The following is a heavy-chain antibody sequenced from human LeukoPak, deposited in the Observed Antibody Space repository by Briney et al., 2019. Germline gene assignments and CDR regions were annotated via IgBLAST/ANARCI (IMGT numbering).Heavy chain of an antibody. CDR3: ARDQGNWARYDALDI. V-gene: IGHV4-4*07. CDR2: IYTSGST. D-gene: IGHD7-27*01. J-gene: IGHJ3*02. CDR1: GGSISSYY. Sequence: PSETLSLTCTVSGGSISSYYWSWIRQPAGKGLEWIGRIYTSGSTNYNPSLKSRVTMSVDTSKNQFSLKLSSVTAADTAVYYCARDQGNWARYDALDIWGQGTMVTVSS.